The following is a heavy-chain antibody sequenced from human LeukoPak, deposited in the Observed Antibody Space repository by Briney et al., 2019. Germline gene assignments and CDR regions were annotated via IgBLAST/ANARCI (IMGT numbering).Heavy chain of an antibody. Sequence: GGSLRLSCAASGFTVSSNYMSWVRQAPGKGLEWVSVIYSGGSTYYADSVKGRFTISRHNSKNTLYLQMNSLRAEDTAVYYCARPYSSSWYGFLDYWGQGTLVTVSS. D-gene: IGHD6-13*01. CDR3: ARPYSSSWYGFLDY. CDR1: GFTVSSNY. J-gene: IGHJ4*02. V-gene: IGHV3-53*04. CDR2: IYSGGST.